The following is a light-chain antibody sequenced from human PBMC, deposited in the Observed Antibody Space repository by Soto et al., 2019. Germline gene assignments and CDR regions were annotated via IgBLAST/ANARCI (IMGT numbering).Light chain of an antibody. CDR1: QSVSTW. CDR2: KAS. J-gene: IGKJ4*01. CDR3: HQYHIYPVT. Sequence: DIQMTQSPSTLSASVGDRVTITCRASQSVSTWLAWYQQKPGKAPKLLIHKASTLEYGVPSRFSGGGSGTDFTLTISSLQPDDFATYSCHQYHIYPVTFGGGTKVEIK. V-gene: IGKV1-5*03.